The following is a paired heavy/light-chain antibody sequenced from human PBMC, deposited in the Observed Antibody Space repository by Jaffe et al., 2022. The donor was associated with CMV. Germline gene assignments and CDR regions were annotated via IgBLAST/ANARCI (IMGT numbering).Heavy chain of an antibody. V-gene: IGHV3-20*01. CDR2: INWNGDGR. CDR1: GFKFDDYG. D-gene: IGHD7-27*01. Sequence: EVQLVESGGNIVRPGGSLRLSCVASGFKFDDYGMSWVRQVPGKGLEWVSGINWNGDGRSYVDSVEGRFIISRDNAKNSLYLQMDSLRVEDTAFYHCARETPGDPAAWYFDFWGRGTLVTVSS. CDR3: ARETPGDPAAWYFDF. J-gene: IGHJ2*01.
Light chain of an antibody. V-gene: IGKV3-15*01. CDR3: LQYNAWPYT. CDR1: HSVTRN. Sequence: IVMTQSPVTLSASPGERATLACRASHSVTRNLAWYQQKPGQAPRLLMYDASTRATGIPDRFSGSGSGTEFTLTITRLQSEDFAVYSCLQYNAWPYTFGQGTKLEIK. J-gene: IGKJ2*01. CDR2: DAS.